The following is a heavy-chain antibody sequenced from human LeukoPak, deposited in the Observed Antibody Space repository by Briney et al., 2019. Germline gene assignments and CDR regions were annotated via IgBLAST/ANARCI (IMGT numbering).Heavy chain of an antibody. J-gene: IGHJ4*02. CDR3: AKYHPTLGKTFDY. CDR2: ISSSSSYI. D-gene: IGHD2/OR15-2a*01. Sequence: GGSLRLSCAASGFTFSSYSMNWVRQAPGKGLEWVSSISSSSSYIYYADSVKGRFTISRDNSKNKLYLQMNSLRAEDTAVYYCAKYHPTLGKTFDYWGQGTLVTVSS. V-gene: IGHV3-21*04. CDR1: GFTFSSYS.